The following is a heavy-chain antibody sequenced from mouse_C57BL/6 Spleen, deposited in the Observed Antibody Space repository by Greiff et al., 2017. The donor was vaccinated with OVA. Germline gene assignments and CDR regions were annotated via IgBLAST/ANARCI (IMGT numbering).Heavy chain of an antibody. D-gene: IGHD2-4*01. J-gene: IGHJ2*01. V-gene: IGHV1-61*01. Sequence: VKLQQPGAELVRPGSSVKLSCKASGYTFTSYWMDWVKQRPGQGLEWIGNIYPSDSETRYNQKFKDKATLTVDKSSSTAYMQLSSLTSEDSAVYYCARSGDYDFFDYWGQGTTLTVSS. CDR2: IYPSDSET. CDR3: ARSGDYDFFDY. CDR1: GYTFTSYW.